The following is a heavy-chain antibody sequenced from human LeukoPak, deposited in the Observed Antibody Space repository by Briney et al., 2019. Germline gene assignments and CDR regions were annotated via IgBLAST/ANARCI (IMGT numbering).Heavy chain of an antibody. Sequence: SETLSLTCTVSGGSISSYYWSWIRQPPVKGLEWIGYIYYSGSTTYNPSLKSRVTISVDTSKTQFSLKLSSVTAADTAVYYCARAIAAIPYYYYYMDVWGKGTTVTVSS. V-gene: IGHV4-59*01. D-gene: IGHD6-6*01. CDR2: IYYSGST. CDR1: GGSISSYY. J-gene: IGHJ6*03. CDR3: ARAIAAIPYYYYYMDV.